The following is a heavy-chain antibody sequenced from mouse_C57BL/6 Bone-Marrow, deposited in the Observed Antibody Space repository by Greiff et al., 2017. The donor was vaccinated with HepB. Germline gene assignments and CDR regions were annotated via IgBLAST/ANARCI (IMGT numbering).Heavy chain of an antibody. Sequence: VQLVESGTELVKPGASVKLSCKASGYTFTSYWMHWVKQRPGQGLEWIGNINPSNGGTNYNEKFKSKATLTVDKSSSTAYMQLSSLTSEDSAVYYCARSFYYSLFDYWGQGTTLTVSS. D-gene: IGHD2-12*01. CDR2: INPSNGGT. J-gene: IGHJ2*01. CDR1: GYTFTSYW. CDR3: ARSFYYSLFDY. V-gene: IGHV1-53*01.